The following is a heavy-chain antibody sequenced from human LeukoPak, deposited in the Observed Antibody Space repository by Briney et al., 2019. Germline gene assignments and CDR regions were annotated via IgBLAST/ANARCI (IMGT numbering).Heavy chain of an antibody. V-gene: IGHV4-30-2*01. D-gene: IGHD3-22*01. Sequence: SQTLSLTCAVSGGSISSGGYSWSWIRQPPGKGLEWIGYIYHSGSTYYNPSLKSRATISVDRSKNQFSLKLSSVTAADTAVYYCARGLSSGYSVYFDYWGQGTLVTVSS. CDR1: GGSISSGGYS. CDR3: ARGLSSGYSVYFDY. J-gene: IGHJ4*02. CDR2: IYHSGST.